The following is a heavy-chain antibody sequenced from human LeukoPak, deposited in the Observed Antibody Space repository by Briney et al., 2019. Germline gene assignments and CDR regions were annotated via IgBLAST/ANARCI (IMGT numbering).Heavy chain of an antibody. Sequence: GGSLRLSCAASGFTFGTYNMNWVRQAPGKGLEWLSSITSSSSYIYYADSVKGRFTISRDNAKNSLYLQMNSLRDEDTAVYYCARDPYSGSYGDYYYYYMDVWGKGTTVTIS. D-gene: IGHD1-26*01. CDR1: GFTFGTYN. CDR3: ARDPYSGSYGDYYYYYMDV. J-gene: IGHJ6*03. CDR2: ITSSSSYI. V-gene: IGHV3-21*01.